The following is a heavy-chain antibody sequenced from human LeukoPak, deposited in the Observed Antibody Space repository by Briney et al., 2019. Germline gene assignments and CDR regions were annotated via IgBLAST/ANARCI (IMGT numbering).Heavy chain of an antibody. CDR1: GFTFSSYS. CDR3: ASYGSGNWFDP. CDR2: ISSDSRTI. V-gene: IGHV3-48*01. D-gene: IGHD3-10*01. Sequence: PGGSLRLSCAASGFTFSSYSMNWVRQAPGKGLEWVSYISSDSRTIYYADSVKGRFTISRDNAKNSLYLQMKSLRAEDTAVYYCASYGSGNWFDPWGQGTLVTVSS. J-gene: IGHJ5*02.